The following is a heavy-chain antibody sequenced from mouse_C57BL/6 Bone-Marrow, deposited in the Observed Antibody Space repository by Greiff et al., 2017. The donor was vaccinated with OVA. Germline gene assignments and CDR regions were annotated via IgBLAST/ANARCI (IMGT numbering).Heavy chain of an antibody. Sequence: QVQLQQSGPELVKPGASVKISCEASGYAFSSSWMNWVKQRPGKGLEWIGRIYPGDGDTNYNGKFKGKATLTADKSSSTAYMQLSSLTSEDSAVYFCAREDDYDWYFDVWGTGTTVTVSS. CDR1: GYAFSSSW. D-gene: IGHD2-4*01. CDR3: AREDDYDWYFDV. V-gene: IGHV1-82*01. CDR2: IYPGDGDT. J-gene: IGHJ1*03.